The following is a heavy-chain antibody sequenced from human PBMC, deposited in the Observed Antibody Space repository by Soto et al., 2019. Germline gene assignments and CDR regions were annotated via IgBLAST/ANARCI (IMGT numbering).Heavy chain of an antibody. CDR1: VFTFSSYG. J-gene: IGHJ6*02. V-gene: IGHV3-33*01. CDR2: IWYDGSNK. Sequence: PGGSLRLSCAASVFTFSSYGVHWVRQAPGKGLEWVSVIWYDGSNKYYADSVKGRFTISRDNSKNTLYLQMNSLRAEDTDVYYCARDERDGMDVWGQGTTVTVSS. CDR3: ARDERDGMDV.